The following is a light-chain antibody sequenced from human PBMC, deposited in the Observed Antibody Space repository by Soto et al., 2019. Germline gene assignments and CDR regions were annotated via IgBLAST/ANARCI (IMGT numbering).Light chain of an antibody. CDR3: QQYDNLLPGT. CDR2: DAS. J-gene: IGKJ3*01. CDR1: QDISNY. Sequence: DIQMTQSPSSISPSXDDRVTITXXXSQDISNYLNWYQQKPGKAPKLLIYDASNLETGVPSRFSGSGSGTDFTFTISSLQPEDIATYYCQQYDNLLPGTFGPGTKVDIK. V-gene: IGKV1-33*01.